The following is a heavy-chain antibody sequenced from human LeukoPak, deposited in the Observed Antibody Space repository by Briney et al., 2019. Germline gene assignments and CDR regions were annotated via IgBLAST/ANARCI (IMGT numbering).Heavy chain of an antibody. V-gene: IGHV4-4*07. CDR1: GGSISSYY. CDR2: IYTSGST. Sequence: PSETLSLTCTVSGGSISSYYWSWIRQPAGKGLEWIGRIYTSGSTNYNPSLKSRVTMSEDTSKNQFSLKLSSVTAADTAVYYCAHYYDSRGVGAFDIWGQGTMVTVSS. D-gene: IGHD3-22*01. CDR3: AHYYDSRGVGAFDI. J-gene: IGHJ3*02.